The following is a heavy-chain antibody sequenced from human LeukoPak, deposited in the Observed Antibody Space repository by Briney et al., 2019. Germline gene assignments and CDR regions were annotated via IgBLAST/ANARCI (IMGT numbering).Heavy chain of an antibody. CDR2: INHSGST. CDR3: ARGSCSTFDY. CDR1: GGSFSGYY. J-gene: IGHJ4*02. V-gene: IGHV4-34*01. D-gene: IGHD2-15*01. Sequence: SETLSLTCAVYGGSFSGYYWSWIRQPPGKGLEWIGEINHSGSTNYNPSLKSRVTISVDTSKNQFSLKLSSVTAADTAVYYCARGSCSTFDYWGQGTLVTVSS.